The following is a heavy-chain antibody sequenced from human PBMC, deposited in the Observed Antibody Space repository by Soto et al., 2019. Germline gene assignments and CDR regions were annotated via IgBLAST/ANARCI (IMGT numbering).Heavy chain of an antibody. D-gene: IGHD6-19*01. V-gene: IGHV3-23*01. CDR1: GFTFSSYA. J-gene: IGHJ3*02. Sequence: EVQLLESGEGLVQPGGSLRLSCAASGFTFSSYAMSWVRQAPEKGLEWVSAISGSGGTTYYADSVKGRFTFSRDNSKNTLYLQMNSLRAEDTAVYYCAKTANGWFSAFDIWGQGTMVTVSS. CDR3: AKTANGWFSAFDI. CDR2: ISGSGGTT.